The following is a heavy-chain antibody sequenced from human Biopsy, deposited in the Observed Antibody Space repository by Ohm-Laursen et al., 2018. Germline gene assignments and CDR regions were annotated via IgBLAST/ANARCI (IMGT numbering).Heavy chain of an antibody. CDR2: MYYSGNT. Sequence: SDTLSLTCNVSGGSISNLYWSWIRQPPGKGLEWIGYMYYSGNTTYNPSLKSRVTISVDTSKNQLSLKLRFVTAADTAVYYCALETTYCSGNRCYPDGMDVWGQGTTVTVSS. D-gene: IGHD2-15*01. J-gene: IGHJ6*02. CDR3: ALETTYCSGNRCYPDGMDV. CDR1: GGSISNLY. V-gene: IGHV4-59*08.